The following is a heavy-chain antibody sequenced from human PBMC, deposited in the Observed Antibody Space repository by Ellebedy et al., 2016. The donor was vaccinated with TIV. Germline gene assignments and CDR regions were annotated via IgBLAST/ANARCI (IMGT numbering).Heavy chain of an antibody. V-gene: IGHV4-39*01. CDR2: VHYRGNI. D-gene: IGHD2-21*02. CDR1: GASMTSSDSY. J-gene: IGHJ4*02. CDR3: ARRPVSGDHETVFDY. Sequence: PGGSLRLSCTVSGASMTSSDSYWGWIRQPPGKGLEWIGNVHYRGNIYHNPSLRSRVTISIDTSKNQFSLQLTSVTAADTAVYYCARRPVSGDHETVFDYWGQGTLVSVSS.